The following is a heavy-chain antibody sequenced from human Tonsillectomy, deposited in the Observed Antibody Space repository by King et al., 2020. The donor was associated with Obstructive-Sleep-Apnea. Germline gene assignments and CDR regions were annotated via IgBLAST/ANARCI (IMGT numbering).Heavy chain of an antibody. J-gene: IGHJ4*02. Sequence: VQLVESGAEGKKPGESLTISCKGSGYRFTSNWISWVRQMPGKGLEWMGRIDPSDSYTNYRPSFQGHVTISVDTTISTAYLQWSRLKASDTALYYCTTITTSESHDYWGQGPLVTVSS. CDR3: TTITTSESHDY. CDR1: GYRFTSNW. CDR2: IDPSDSYT. D-gene: IGHD1/OR15-1a*01. V-gene: IGHV5-10-1*03.